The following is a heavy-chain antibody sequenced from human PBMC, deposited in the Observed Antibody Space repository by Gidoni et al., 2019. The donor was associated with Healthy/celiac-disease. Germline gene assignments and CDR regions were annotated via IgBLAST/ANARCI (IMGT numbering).Heavy chain of an antibody. CDR2: INPNSGGT. V-gene: IGHV1-2*02. Sequence: QVQLVQSGAEVKKPGASEKVSCKAAGYTFTGHYLHWVRPAPGQGLVWMGWINPNSGGTNYAQKFQGRVTMTRDTSISTAYMELSRLRPDDTAVYYCARVDCSSTSCYTKPALDYWGQGTLVTVSS. CDR3: ARVDCSSTSCYTKPALDY. J-gene: IGHJ4*02. CDR1: GYTFTGHY. D-gene: IGHD2-2*02.